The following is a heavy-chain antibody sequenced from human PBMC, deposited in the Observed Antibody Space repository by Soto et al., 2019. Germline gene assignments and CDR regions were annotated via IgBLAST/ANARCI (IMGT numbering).Heavy chain of an antibody. J-gene: IGHJ4*02. Sequence: SETLSLTCTVSGDSISSYYWSWIRQPPGKGLEWIGYIYYSERTNYNPSLKSRVTISVDTSKNQFSLKLSSVTAADTAVYYCARHKRSYHPRQVFFDYWGQGTLVTSPQ. V-gene: IGHV4-59*08. CDR1: GDSISSYY. CDR2: IYYSERT. D-gene: IGHD2-15*01. CDR3: ARHKRSYHPRQVFFDY.